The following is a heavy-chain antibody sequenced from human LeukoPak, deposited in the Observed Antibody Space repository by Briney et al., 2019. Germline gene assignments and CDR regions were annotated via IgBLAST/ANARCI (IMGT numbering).Heavy chain of an antibody. D-gene: IGHD7-27*01. CDR1: GYTFTNYP. Sequence: ASVKVSCKASGYTFTNYPMIWVRQAPGQGLEWMGIINPSGGSTSYAQKFQGRVTMTRDTSTSTVYMELSSLRSEDTAVYYCARAPGVHDAFDIWGQGTMVTVSS. CDR2: INPSGGST. CDR3: ARAPGVHDAFDI. V-gene: IGHV1-46*01. J-gene: IGHJ3*02.